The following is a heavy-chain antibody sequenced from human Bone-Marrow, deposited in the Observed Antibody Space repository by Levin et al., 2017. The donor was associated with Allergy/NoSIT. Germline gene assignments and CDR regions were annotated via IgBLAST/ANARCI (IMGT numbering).Heavy chain of an antibody. CDR2: ISRISTYK. V-gene: IGHV3-21*06. J-gene: IGHJ6*02. CDR1: GFNFSAQN. D-gene: IGHD6-13*01. CDR3: AGRSGRTARAAPGYYGMEV. Sequence: GGSLRLSCVGSGFNFSAQNMHWVRQAPGKGLEWVSSISRISTYKYYADTLKGRFTISRDNARNSLYLQMDGLRAEDTAVSYCAGRSGRTARAAPGYYGMEVWGQGTTVTVSS.